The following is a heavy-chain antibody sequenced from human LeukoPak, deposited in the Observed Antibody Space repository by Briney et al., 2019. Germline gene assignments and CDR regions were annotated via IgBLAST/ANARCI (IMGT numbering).Heavy chain of an antibody. D-gene: IGHD1-26*01. CDR1: GYTFTGYY. CDR2: MNPNSGNT. Sequence: GASVKVSCKASGYTFTGYYMHWVRQATGQGLEWMVWMNPNSGNTGYAQKFQGRVAITRNTSINTAYMELSSLRSEDTAVYYCARVHSGSYPFDYWGQGTLVTVSS. CDR3: ARVHSGSYPFDY. J-gene: IGHJ4*02. V-gene: IGHV1-8*03.